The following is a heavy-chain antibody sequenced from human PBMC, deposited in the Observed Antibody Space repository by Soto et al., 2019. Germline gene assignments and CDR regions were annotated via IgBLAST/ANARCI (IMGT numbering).Heavy chain of an antibody. CDR1: GGSISSYY. J-gene: IGHJ6*02. CDR3: VRGAVPGTTMVRGGVDMDV. D-gene: IGHD3-10*01. CDR2: IYYSGST. Sequence: SETLSLTCTVSGGSISSYYWSWIRQPPGKGLEWIGYIYYSGSTNYNPSLKSRVTISVDTSKNQFSLKLSSVTAADTAVYYCVRGAVPGTTMVRGGVDMDVWGQGTTVTVSS. V-gene: IGHV4-59*01.